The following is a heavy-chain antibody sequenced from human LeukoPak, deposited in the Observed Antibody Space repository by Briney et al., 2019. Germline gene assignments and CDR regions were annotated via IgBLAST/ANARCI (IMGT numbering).Heavy chain of an antibody. CDR2: ISSSGSTI. V-gene: IGHV3-48*04. D-gene: IGHD4-17*01. CDR3: ARDPYGYYFGY. J-gene: IGHJ4*02. Sequence: GGSLRLSCAASGFTFSSYGMHWVRQAPGKGLEWVSYISSSGSTIYYADSVKGRFTISRDNAKNSLYLQMNSLRAEDTAVYYCARDPYGYYFGYWGQGTLVTVSS. CDR1: GFTFSSYG.